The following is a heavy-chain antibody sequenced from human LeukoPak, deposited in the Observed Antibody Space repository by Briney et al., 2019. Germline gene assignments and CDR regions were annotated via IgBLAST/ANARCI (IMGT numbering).Heavy chain of an antibody. D-gene: IGHD3-10*01. V-gene: IGHV4-39*01. CDR3: ARRFETLFDY. J-gene: IGHJ4*02. CDR2: IYYSGST. CDR1: GGSISSSSYS. Sequence: SETLSLTCTVSGGSISSSSYSWGWIRQPPGKGLEWIGSIYYSGSTYYNPSLKSRVTISVDTSKNQFSLKLSSVTAADTAVYYCARRFETLFDYWGQGTLVTVSS.